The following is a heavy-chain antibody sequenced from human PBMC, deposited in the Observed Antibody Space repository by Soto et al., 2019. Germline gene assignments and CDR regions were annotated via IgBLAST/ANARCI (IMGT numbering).Heavy chain of an antibody. V-gene: IGHV4-61*01. CDR1: GGSVSSGSYY. J-gene: IGHJ4*02. Sequence: SETLSLTCTFTGGSVSSGSYYCSWIRQPPGKGLEWIGYIDYSGHTNYNPSLKSRVTISVDTSKNQFSLKLRSMTAADTAVYYCSRDAVVIRGVLAEVEYWGQGALVSVSS. D-gene: IGHD3-10*01. CDR3: SRDAVVIRGVLAEVEY. CDR2: IDYSGHT.